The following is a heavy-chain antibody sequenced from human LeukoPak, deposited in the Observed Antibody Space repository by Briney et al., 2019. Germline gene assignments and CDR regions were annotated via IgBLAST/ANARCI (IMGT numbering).Heavy chain of an antibody. Sequence: PSETLSLTCTVSGGSTSGYLWSWIRQPPGKRMEWNGYIHYSGSTNYNPSLNSRVTISVDTSKNQFSLRLSSVTAADTAVYYCARYGITIVRGGKYYFDSWGQGTLVTVSS. CDR1: GGSTSGYL. CDR3: ARYGITIVRGGKYYFDS. J-gene: IGHJ4*02. CDR2: IHYSGST. D-gene: IGHD3-10*01. V-gene: IGHV4-59*08.